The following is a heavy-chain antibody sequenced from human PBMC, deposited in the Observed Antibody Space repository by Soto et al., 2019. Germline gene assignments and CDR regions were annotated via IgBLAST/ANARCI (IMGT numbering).Heavy chain of an antibody. J-gene: IGHJ4*02. CDR3: AREKYSSSWYPI. CDR1: GYTFTSYA. V-gene: IGHV1-3*01. D-gene: IGHD6-13*01. Sequence: GASVKVSCKASGYTFTSYAMHWVRQAPGQRLEWMGWINAGNGNTKYSQKFQGRVTMTTDTSTSTAYMELRSLRSDDTAVYYCAREKYSSSWYPIWGQGTLVTVSS. CDR2: INAGNGNT.